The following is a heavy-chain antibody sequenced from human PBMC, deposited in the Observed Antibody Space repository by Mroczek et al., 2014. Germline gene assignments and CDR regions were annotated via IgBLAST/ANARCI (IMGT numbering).Heavy chain of an antibody. CDR1: GGSISSGSYY. CDR3: ARGGLGGYDFFDY. CDR2: IYTSGST. J-gene: IGHJ4*02. D-gene: IGHD5-12*01. V-gene: IGHV4-61*02. Sequence: QVQLQQWGPGLVKPSQTLSLTCTVSGGSISSGSYYWSWIRQPAGKGLEWIGRIYTSGSTNYNPSLKSRVTISVDTSKNQFSLKLSSVTAADTAVYYCARGGLGGYDFFDYWGQGTLVTVSS.